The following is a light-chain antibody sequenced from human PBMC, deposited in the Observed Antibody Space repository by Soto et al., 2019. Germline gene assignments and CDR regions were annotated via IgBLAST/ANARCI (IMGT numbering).Light chain of an antibody. CDR1: QSVSSN. CDR2: GAS. Sequence: EIVMTQSPSTLSVSPGERATLSCRASQSVSSNLAWYQQKPGQAPRLLIYGASTRATGIPDRFSGSGSGTGFTLTISSLQSEDFAVYYCQQYTVWPFTFGGGTKVDI. J-gene: IGKJ4*01. CDR3: QQYTVWPFT. V-gene: IGKV3-15*01.